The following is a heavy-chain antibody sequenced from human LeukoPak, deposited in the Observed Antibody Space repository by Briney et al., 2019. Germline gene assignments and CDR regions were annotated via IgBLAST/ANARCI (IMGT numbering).Heavy chain of an antibody. CDR1: GFTFSSYS. V-gene: IGHV3-21*04. D-gene: IGHD3-22*01. Sequence: GGSLRLSCAASGFTFSSYSMNWVRQAPGKGLEWVSSISSSSSYIYYADSVKGRFTISRDNSKNTLYLQMNSLRAEDTAVYYCAKAGYYYDSSGYYYDRSRYFDLWGRGTLVTVSS. CDR3: AKAGYYYDSSGYYYDRSRYFDL. J-gene: IGHJ2*01. CDR2: ISSSSSYI.